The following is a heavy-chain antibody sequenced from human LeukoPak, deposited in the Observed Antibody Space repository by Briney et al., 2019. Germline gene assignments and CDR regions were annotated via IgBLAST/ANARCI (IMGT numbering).Heavy chain of an antibody. CDR3: AAAYYYFYIDV. D-gene: IGHD6-25*01. V-gene: IGHV1-46*01. CDR2: INPSGDST. Sequence: APVKVSCKASGYTLTPYYMHWVRQAPGQGLEWMGIINPSGDSTTYAQKFQGRVTMTRDMSTTTVYMELSSLTSGDSAVYYCAAAYYYFYIDVWGTGTTVSVSS. J-gene: IGHJ6*03. CDR1: GYTLTPYY.